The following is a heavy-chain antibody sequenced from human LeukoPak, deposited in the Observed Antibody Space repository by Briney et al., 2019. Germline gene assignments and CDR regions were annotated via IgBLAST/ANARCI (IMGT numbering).Heavy chain of an antibody. J-gene: IGHJ4*02. CDR1: GFTFSTYA. CDR2: ISSNGAST. V-gene: IGHV3-64*01. CDR3: AKYPIAAAGTGSHFDY. D-gene: IGHD6-13*01. Sequence: PGGSLRLSCAASGFTFSTYAMHWVRQAPGKGLEYVSAISSNGASTYYANSVKGRFTISRDNSKNTLYLQMNSLRAEDTAVYYCAKYPIAAAGTGSHFDYWGQGTLVTVSS.